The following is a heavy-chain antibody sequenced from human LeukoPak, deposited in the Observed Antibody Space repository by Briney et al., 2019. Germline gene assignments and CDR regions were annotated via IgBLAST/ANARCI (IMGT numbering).Heavy chain of an antibody. CDR3: ARKESSIELGGWFDP. V-gene: IGHV4-38-2*02. Sequence: SETLSLTCSVSGYSIRRGFYWGWIRQSPGKGLEWIGSIHHSGRTYYKSSLKSRVTISVDTSKNQFSLKLNSLTAADTAVYYCARKESSIELGGWFDPWGQGILVTVSS. CDR2: IHHSGRT. D-gene: IGHD2-2*01. CDR1: GYSIRRGFY. J-gene: IGHJ5*02.